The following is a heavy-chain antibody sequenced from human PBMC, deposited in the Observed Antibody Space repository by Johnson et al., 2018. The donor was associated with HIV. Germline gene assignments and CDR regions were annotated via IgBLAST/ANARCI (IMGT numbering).Heavy chain of an antibody. J-gene: IGHJ3*02. CDR3: ARNYYDSSVHAFDI. CDR1: GFTFSSYA. Sequence: QVQLVESGGGVVQPGRSLRLSCAASGFTFSSYAMHWVRQAPGKGLEWVAVISYDGSNKYYADSVKGRFTISRDNSKNTLYLQMNSLRAEDTAVYYCARNYYDSSVHAFDIWGQGTKVTVSS. V-gene: IGHV3-30-3*01. CDR2: ISYDGSNK. D-gene: IGHD3-22*01.